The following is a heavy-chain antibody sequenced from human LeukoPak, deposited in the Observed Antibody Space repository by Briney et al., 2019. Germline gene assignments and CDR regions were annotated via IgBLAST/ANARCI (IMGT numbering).Heavy chain of an antibody. V-gene: IGHV1-69*01. Sequence: SVKVSCKASGGTFSSYAISWVRQAPGQGLEWMGGIIPIFGTANYAQKFQGRVTITADVSTSTAYMELSSLRSEDTAVYYCASRIVGATPAFDIWGQGTMVTVSS. D-gene: IGHD1-26*01. CDR2: IIPIFGTA. CDR3: ASRIVGATPAFDI. J-gene: IGHJ3*02. CDR1: GGTFSSYA.